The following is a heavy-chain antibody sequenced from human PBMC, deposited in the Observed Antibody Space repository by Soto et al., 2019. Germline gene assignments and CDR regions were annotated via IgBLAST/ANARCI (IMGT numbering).Heavy chain of an antibody. Sequence: QLQLQETGPGLVKPSETLSLTCTVSGGSISSSSYYWGWIRQPPGKWVEWIGSIYYSGSTYSNPSLKSRVHISVFTYKIHFFLKLPSMTPPEPSLYCCGGHSSSWSRWSTYSYYYYGIDVWGQGTTVTVSS. CDR3: GGHSSSWSRWSTYSYYYYGIDV. CDR1: GGSISSSSYY. V-gene: IGHV4-39*02. CDR2: IYYSGST. J-gene: IGHJ6*02. D-gene: IGHD6-13*01.